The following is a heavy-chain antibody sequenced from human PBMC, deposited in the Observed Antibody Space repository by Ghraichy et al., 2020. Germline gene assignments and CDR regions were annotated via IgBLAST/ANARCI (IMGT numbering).Heavy chain of an antibody. J-gene: IGHJ4*02. CDR1: GGSFSGYY. CDR2: INHSGST. V-gene: IGHV4-34*01. Sequence: SETLSLTCAVYGGSFSGYYWSWIRQPPGKGLEWIGEINHSGSTNYNPSLKSRVTISVDTSKNQFSLKLSSVTAADTAVYYCARVPKYSGSYCFDYWGQGTLVTVSS. CDR3: ARVPKYSGSYCFDY. D-gene: IGHD1-26*01.